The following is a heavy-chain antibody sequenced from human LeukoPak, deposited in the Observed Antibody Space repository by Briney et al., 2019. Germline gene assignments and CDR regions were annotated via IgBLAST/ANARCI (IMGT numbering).Heavy chain of an antibody. V-gene: IGHV4-38-2*02. Sequence: SETLSLTCSVSGHSISSGYYWGWIRQPPGKGLEWIGYIYYSGSTYYNPSLKSRVTISVDTSKNQFSLKLSSVTAADTAVYYCARDPSPYGGLGYWGQGTLVTVSS. D-gene: IGHD4-23*01. CDR2: IYYSGST. CDR1: GHSISSGYY. CDR3: ARDPSPYGGLGY. J-gene: IGHJ4*02.